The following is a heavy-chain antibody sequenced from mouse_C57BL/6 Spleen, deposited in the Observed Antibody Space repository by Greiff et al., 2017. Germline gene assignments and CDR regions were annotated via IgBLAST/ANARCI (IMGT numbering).Heavy chain of an antibody. D-gene: IGHD1-1*01. V-gene: IGHV1-26*01. CDR2: INPNNGGT. CDR3: ARKDYYRLLDY. J-gene: IGHJ4*01. CDR1: GYTFTDYY. Sequence: EVQLQQSGPELVKPGASVKISCKASGYTFTDYYMNWVKQSHGKSLEWIGDINPNNGGTSYNQKFKGKATLTVDKSSSTAYMELRSLTSEDSAVYYCARKDYYRLLDYWGQGTSVTVSS.